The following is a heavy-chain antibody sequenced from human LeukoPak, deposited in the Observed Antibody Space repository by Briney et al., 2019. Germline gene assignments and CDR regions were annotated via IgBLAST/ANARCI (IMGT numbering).Heavy chain of an antibody. D-gene: IGHD4-23*01. Sequence: SESLSLTCTVSGDSISSGDSYWIWIRQPPGKGLEWIGYIYDSGSTYYNPSLKSRVTISVDTSKNQFSLKLTSVTAADTAVYYCARGTTDNGGNFNAFDIWGQGTMVTVSS. J-gene: IGHJ3*02. CDR3: ARGTTDNGGNFNAFDI. V-gene: IGHV4-30-4*01. CDR1: GDSISSGDSY. CDR2: IYDSGST.